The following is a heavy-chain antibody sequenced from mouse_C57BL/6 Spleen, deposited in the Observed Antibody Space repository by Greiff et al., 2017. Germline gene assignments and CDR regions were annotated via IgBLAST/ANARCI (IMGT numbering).Heavy chain of an antibody. D-gene: IGHD1-1*01. V-gene: IGHV1-61*01. CDR1: GYTFTSYW. CDR3: AKKGLYYGSSYGDFDV. Sequence: VQLQQPGAELVRPGSSVKLSCKASGYTFTSYWMDWVKQRPGQGLEWIGNIYPSDSETHYNQKFKDKATLTVDKSSSTAYMQLSSLTSEDSAVYYCAKKGLYYGSSYGDFDVWGTGTTVTVSS. J-gene: IGHJ1*03. CDR2: IYPSDSET.